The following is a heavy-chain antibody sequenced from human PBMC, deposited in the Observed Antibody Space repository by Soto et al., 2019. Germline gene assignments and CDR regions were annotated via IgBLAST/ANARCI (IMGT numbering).Heavy chain of an antibody. V-gene: IGHV6-1*01. CDR3: ARRQSSPRSHWFDP. Sequence: SQTLSLTCVISGDSVSSNSAAWNWIRQSPSRGLEWLGRTYYRSKWYNDYAVSVKSRITINPDTSKNQFSLQLNSVTPEDTAVYYCARRQSSPRSHWFDPWGQGTLVTVSS. CDR2: TYYRSKWYN. D-gene: IGHD6-13*01. CDR1: GDSVSSNSAA. J-gene: IGHJ5*02.